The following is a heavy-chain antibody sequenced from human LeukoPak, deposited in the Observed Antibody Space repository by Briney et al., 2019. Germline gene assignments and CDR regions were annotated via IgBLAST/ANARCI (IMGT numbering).Heavy chain of an antibody. J-gene: IGHJ4*02. V-gene: IGHV4-4*02. CDR3: ARGTNRIYYYGSGSYGYFDY. Sequence: KPSGTLSLTCAVSGGSISSTNWWTWVRQPPGKGLEWIGEIYHSGSTNYNPSLKSRVTISVDTSKNQFSLKLSSVTAADTAVYYCARGTNRIYYYGSGSYGYFDYWGQGTLVTVSS. CDR1: GGSISSTNW. D-gene: IGHD3-10*01. CDR2: IYHSGST.